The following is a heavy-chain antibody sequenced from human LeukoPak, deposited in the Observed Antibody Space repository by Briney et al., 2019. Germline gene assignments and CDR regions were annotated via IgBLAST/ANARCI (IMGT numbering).Heavy chain of an antibody. CDR3: AKRDSSGYSTSFFDY. J-gene: IGHJ4*02. D-gene: IGHD3-22*01. Sequence: GGSLRLSCAASGFIFSNYAMGWVRQAPGKGLEWVSAIGGSGGSAFYTDSVKGRFTISRDNPRNTLYLQMNSLRADDTAVYYCAKRDSSGYSTSFFDYWGQGTLVTVSS. CDR1: GFIFSNYA. V-gene: IGHV3-23*01. CDR2: IGGSGGSA.